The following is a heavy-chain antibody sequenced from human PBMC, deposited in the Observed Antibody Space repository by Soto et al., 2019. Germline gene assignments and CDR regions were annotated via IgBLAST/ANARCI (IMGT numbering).Heavy chain of an antibody. CDR3: ARGGRGYEFDY. V-gene: IGHV3-64*01. CDR1: GFTFSSYA. CDR2: ISSNGGST. D-gene: IGHD5-12*01. Sequence: EVQLVESGGGLVQPGGSLRLSCAASGFTFSSYAMHWVRQAPGKGLEYVSGISSNGGSTDYATSVKGRFTISRDNSKNTLYLQMGSLRAEDMAVYYCARGGRGYEFDYWGQGTLVTVSS. J-gene: IGHJ4*02.